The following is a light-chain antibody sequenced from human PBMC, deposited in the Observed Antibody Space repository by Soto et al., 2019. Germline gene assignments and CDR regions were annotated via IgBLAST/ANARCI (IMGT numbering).Light chain of an antibody. CDR2: GAS. J-gene: IGKJ3*01. Sequence: EIVLTQSPGTLSLSPGERATLSCRASQSVSSTYLAWYQQKPGQAPRLLIYGASSRATGIPDRFSGSGSVTDFTLTISRLEPEDFAVYYCQQYVSSPFTFGPGTKVDIK. CDR1: QSVSSTY. V-gene: IGKV3-20*01. CDR3: QQYVSSPFT.